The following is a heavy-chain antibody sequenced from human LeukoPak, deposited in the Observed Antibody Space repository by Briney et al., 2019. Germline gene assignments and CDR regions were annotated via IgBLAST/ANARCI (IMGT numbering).Heavy chain of an antibody. CDR1: GFTFSNYW. V-gene: IGHV3-74*01. CDR2: INSAGSST. CDR3: AREGAAADFDY. Sequence: GGSLRLSCAASGFTFSNYWMHWVRQAPGKGLVWVSRINSAGSSTSYAASVKGRFTISRDNAKNTLYLQMNSLRAEDTAVYYCAREGAAADFDYWGQGTLVTVSS. D-gene: IGHD6-13*01. J-gene: IGHJ4*02.